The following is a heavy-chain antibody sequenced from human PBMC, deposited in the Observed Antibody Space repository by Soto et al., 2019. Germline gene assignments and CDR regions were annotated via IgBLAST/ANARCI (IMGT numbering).Heavy chain of an antibody. CDR3: AKGSCSGSSCRETFDF. J-gene: IGHJ4*02. V-gene: IGHV3-23*01. CDR2: ISGSGGGT. Sequence: GGSLRLSCAASGFTFSNYPMSWVRQAPGKGLEWVSAISGSGGGTYYADSVKGRFSISRDNSKNTLYLQMSSLRAEDTAVYYCAKGSCSGSSCRETFDFWGQGTLVTVSS. CDR1: GFTFSNYP. D-gene: IGHD2-15*01.